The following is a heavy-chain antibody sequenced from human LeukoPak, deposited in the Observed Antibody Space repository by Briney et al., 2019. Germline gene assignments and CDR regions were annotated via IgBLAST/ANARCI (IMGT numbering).Heavy chain of an antibody. Sequence: GGSLRLSCAASGFTFSSYAMSWVRQAPGKGLEWVSAISGSGGSTYYADSVKGRFTISRDNSKNTLYLQMNSLRAEDTAVYYCAKATLQYYDFWSGPRLYYFDYWGQGTLVTVPS. D-gene: IGHD3-3*01. CDR3: AKATLQYYDFWSGPRLYYFDY. V-gene: IGHV3-23*01. CDR1: GFTFSSYA. CDR2: ISGSGGST. J-gene: IGHJ4*02.